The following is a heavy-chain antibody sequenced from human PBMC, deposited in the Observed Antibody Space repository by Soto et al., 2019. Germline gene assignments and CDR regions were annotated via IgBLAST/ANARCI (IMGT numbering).Heavy chain of an antibody. CDR3: ARHGWPMTMATIGEHAFDI. CDR2: IYYSGST. J-gene: IGHJ3*02. D-gene: IGHD5-12*01. V-gene: IGHV4-30-4*01. Sequence: PSETLSLTCTVSGGSISSGDYYWSWIRQPPGKGLEWIGYIYYSGSTYYNLSLKSRVTISVDTSKNQFSLKLSSVTAADTAVYYCARHGWPMTMATIGEHAFDIWGQGTMVTVSS. CDR1: GGSISSGDYY.